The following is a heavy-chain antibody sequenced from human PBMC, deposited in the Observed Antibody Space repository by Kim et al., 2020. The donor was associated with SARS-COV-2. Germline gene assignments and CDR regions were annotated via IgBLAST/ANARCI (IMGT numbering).Heavy chain of an antibody. D-gene: IGHD2-15*01. Sequence: SETLSLTCTVSGGSISSSNYWGWIRQPPGKGLEWIATISYSGTTYYKPSLGSRVTISLDTSNNRFSLKLTSVIATDTAIYYCARHYSLSTWSTEYAFDIWGRGTMLTVSS. J-gene: IGHJ3*02. CDR3: ARHYSLSTWSTEYAFDI. V-gene: IGHV4-39*01. CDR1: GGSISSSNY. CDR2: ISYSGTT.